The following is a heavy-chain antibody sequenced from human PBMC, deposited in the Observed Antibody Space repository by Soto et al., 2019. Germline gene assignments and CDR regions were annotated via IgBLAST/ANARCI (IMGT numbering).Heavy chain of an antibody. J-gene: IGHJ4*02. CDR3: AQARCRDSSRFRVDY. CDR2: ISGSGGST. V-gene: IGHV3-23*01. Sequence: EVQLLESGGGLVQPGGSLRLSCAASGFTFSSYAMSWVRQAPGKGLEWVSAISGSGGSTDYADSVKSRFTNSRDNPKDTLYRQMGSGRAGDTAVYYCAQARCRDSSRFRVDYWGQGTLVTVSS. D-gene: IGHD6-19*01. CDR1: GFTFSSYA.